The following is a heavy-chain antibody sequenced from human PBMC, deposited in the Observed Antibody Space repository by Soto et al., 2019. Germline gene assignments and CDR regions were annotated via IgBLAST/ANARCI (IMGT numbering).Heavy chain of an antibody. V-gene: IGHV3-7*01. CDR1: GFTFSSYW. J-gene: IGHJ6*03. Sequence: GGSLRLSCAASGFTFSSYWMSWVRQAPGKGLEWVANIKQDGSEKYYVDSVKGRFTISRDNAKNSLYLQMNSLRAEDTAVYYRGRVRVPAAEASYYYYYMDVWGKGTTVTVSS. CDR2: IKQDGSEK. D-gene: IGHD2-2*01. CDR3: GRVRVPAAEASYYYYYMDV.